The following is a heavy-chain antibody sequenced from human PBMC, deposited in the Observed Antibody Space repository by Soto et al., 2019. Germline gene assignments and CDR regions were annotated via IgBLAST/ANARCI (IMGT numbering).Heavy chain of an antibody. V-gene: IGHV5-51*01. D-gene: IGHD3-16*01. CDR1: GYSFTSYW. Sequence: PGESLKIFCKGSGYSFTSYWIGWVGQMPRKSPEWMGIIYPGDSDTRYSPSFQGQVTISADKSISTAYLQWSSLKASDTAMYYCARHTTYRLDDYVWGSHFDYWGQGTLVTVSS. J-gene: IGHJ4*02. CDR3: ARHTTYRLDDYVWGSHFDY. CDR2: IYPGDSDT.